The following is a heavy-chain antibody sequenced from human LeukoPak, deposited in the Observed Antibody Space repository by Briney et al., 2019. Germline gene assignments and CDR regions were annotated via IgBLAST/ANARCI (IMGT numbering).Heavy chain of an antibody. J-gene: IGHJ4*02. CDR1: GFTFSSYG. D-gene: IGHD2-2*01. V-gene: IGHV3-30*18. CDR2: ISCDGSNK. Sequence: PGGSLRLSCAASGFTFSSYGMHWVRQAPGKGLEWVAVISCDGSNKYYADSVKGRFTISRDNSKNTLYLQMNSLRAEDTAVYYCAKDPHIVVVPAAIQWGFDYWGQGTLVTVSS. CDR3: AKDPHIVVVPAAIQWGFDY.